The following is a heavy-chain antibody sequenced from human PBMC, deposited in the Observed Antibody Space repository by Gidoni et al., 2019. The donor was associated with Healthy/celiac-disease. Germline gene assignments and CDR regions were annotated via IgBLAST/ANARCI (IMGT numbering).Heavy chain of an antibody. CDR2: INHSGST. CDR3: ARGGRYCSSTSCYGYYYYYYGMDV. V-gene: IGHV4-34*01. D-gene: IGHD2-2*01. CDR1: CGSFRGFS. Sequence: QVQLQQWVAGLFKPLETLSLTCAVYCGSFRGFSCLWITQPPGKGLEWIGEINHSGSTNYNPSLKGRVTISVDTSKNQFSLKLSSVTAADTAVYYCARGGRYCSSTSCYGYYYYYYGMDVWGQGTTVTVSS. J-gene: IGHJ6*02.